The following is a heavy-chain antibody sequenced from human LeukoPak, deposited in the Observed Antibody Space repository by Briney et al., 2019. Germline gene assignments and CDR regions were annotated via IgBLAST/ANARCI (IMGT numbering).Heavy chain of an antibody. J-gene: IGHJ4*02. CDR1: GFTFSSYS. Sequence: PGGSLRLSCAASGFTFSSYSMNWVRQAPGKGLELVSSISSSSSYIYYADSVKGRFTISRDNAKNSLYLQMNSLRAEDTAVYYCARDRGPVSPFDYWGQGTLVTVSS. D-gene: IGHD3-10*01. CDR2: ISSSSSYI. V-gene: IGHV3-21*01. CDR3: ARDRGPVSPFDY.